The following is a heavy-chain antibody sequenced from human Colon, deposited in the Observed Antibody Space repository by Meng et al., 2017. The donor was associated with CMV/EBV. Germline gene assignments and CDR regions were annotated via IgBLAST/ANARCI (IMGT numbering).Heavy chain of an antibody. CDR3: ARGKNYYDSSGYRKGLDY. V-gene: IGHV1-2*02. Sequence: QVQRVQSGAEVKKPGASVKVSCKASGYTFTDNYMHWVRQAPGQGLEWMGWINPNSGGTNYAQKFQGRVTMTRDTSISTAYMELSRLRSDDTAVYYCARGKNYYDSSGYRKGLDYWGQGTLVTVSS. D-gene: IGHD3-22*01. CDR2: INPNSGGT. J-gene: IGHJ4*02. CDR1: GYTFTDNY.